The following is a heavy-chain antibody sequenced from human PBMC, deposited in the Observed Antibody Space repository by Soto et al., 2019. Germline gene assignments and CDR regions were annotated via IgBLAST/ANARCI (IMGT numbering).Heavy chain of an antibody. Sequence: GGSLRLSCAASGFTFSSYAMSWVRQAPGKGLQWVSAITGTGGVTYYADSLKGRFTISRDNSKNTLFLQMNSLSAEDTAVYYCARRYYYDGSGPYGMDVWGQGTTVPVSS. V-gene: IGHV3-23*01. CDR1: GFTFSSYA. CDR3: ARRYYYDGSGPYGMDV. D-gene: IGHD3-22*01. J-gene: IGHJ6*02. CDR2: ITGTGGVT.